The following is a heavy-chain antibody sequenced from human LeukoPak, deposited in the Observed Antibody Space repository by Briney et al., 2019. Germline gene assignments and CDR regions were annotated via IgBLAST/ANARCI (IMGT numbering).Heavy chain of an antibody. CDR3: AKGYSSGWYLHYFDY. V-gene: IGHV3-23*01. J-gene: IGHJ4*02. Sequence: GGSLRLSCAASGFTFSSYAMTWVRQSPGKGLEWVSVIGSGGDTYYSDSVQGRFTISRDNSRNTLYLQMNSLRAEDTAVYYCAKGYSSGWYLHYFDYWGQGTLVTVSS. CDR1: GFTFSSYA. D-gene: IGHD6-19*01. CDR2: IGSGGDT.